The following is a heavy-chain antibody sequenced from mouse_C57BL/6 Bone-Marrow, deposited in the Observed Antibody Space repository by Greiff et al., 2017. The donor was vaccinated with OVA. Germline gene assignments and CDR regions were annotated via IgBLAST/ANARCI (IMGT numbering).Heavy chain of an antibody. J-gene: IGHJ2*01. CDR1: GFTFSSYG. CDR2: ISSGGSYT. V-gene: IGHV5-6*02. Sequence: EVKLVESGGDLVKPGGSLKLSCAASGFTFSSYGMSWVRQTPDKRLEWVATISSGGSYTYYPDSVKGRFTISRDNAKNTLYLQMSSLKSEDTAMYYCARGVPCRDYFDYWGQGTTLTVSS. D-gene: IGHD3-3*01. CDR3: ARGVPCRDYFDY.